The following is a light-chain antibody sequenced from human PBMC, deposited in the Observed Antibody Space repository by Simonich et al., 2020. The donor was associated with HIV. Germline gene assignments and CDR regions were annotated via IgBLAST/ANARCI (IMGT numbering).Light chain of an antibody. CDR3: QQYYSTPPT. CDR2: WAS. CDR1: QRDVYGSNNKHY. Sequence: DIVMTQSPDALAVSLGERATINCKSSQRDVYGSNNKHYLAWYQQKPGHPPKLLIYWASTRESGVPDRFSASGSGTDFTLTISSLQAEDVAIYYCQQYYSTPPTFGQGTKVEIK. V-gene: IGKV4-1*01. J-gene: IGKJ1*01.